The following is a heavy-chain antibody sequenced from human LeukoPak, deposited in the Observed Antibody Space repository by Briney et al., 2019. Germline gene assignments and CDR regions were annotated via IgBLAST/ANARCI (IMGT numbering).Heavy chain of an antibody. CDR2: IKQDGSER. CDR1: GFTFSSYW. CDR3: ATGAGCGY. J-gene: IGHJ4*02. V-gene: IGHV3-7*03. Sequence: GGSLRLSCAASGFTFSSYWMTWVRQAPGKGLEWAANIKQDGSERNYVDSVKGRFTISRDNAKNSLYLQMNTLRDEDTAVYYCATGAGCGYWGQGTLVTVSS. D-gene: IGHD6-19*01.